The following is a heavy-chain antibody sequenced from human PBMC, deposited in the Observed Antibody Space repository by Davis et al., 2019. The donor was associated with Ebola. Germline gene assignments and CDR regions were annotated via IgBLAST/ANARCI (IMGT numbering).Heavy chain of an antibody. J-gene: IGHJ4*02. Sequence: PGGSLRLSCAASGFSLRSCAMSWVRQVPGKGLEWVSAISGSGGSTYYADSVKGRFTISRDNSKNTLYLQMNSLRAEDTAVYYCAKVLRFLEWPFDYWGQGTLVTVSS. V-gene: IGHV3-23*01. CDR1: GFSLRSCA. D-gene: IGHD3-3*01. CDR2: ISGSGGST. CDR3: AKVLRFLEWPFDY.